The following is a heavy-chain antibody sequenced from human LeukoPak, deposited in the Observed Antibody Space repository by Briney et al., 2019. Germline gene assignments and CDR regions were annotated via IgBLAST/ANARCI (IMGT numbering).Heavy chain of an antibody. CDR1: GFTFRNYW. V-gene: IGHV3-7*01. CDR3: ARDRETWVVDALDI. J-gene: IGHJ3*02. D-gene: IGHD6-19*01. Sequence: GGSLRLSCVASGFTFRNYWMNWVRQAPGKGLEWVANIKEDGSEKHYVGSVKGRFTVSRDNAKKSVYLQMSSLRVEDTAVYYCARDRETWVVDALDIWGHGTSVTVSA. CDR2: IKEDGSEK.